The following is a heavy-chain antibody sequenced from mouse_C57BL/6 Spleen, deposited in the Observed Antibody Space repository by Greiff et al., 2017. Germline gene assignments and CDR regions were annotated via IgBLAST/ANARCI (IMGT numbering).Heavy chain of an antibody. V-gene: IGHV1-42*01. J-gene: IGHJ2*01. CDR2: INPSTGGT. CDR3: ARVLYYGYFDY. CDR1: GYSFTGYY. D-gene: IGHD2-1*01. Sequence: EVQLQQSGPELVKPGASVKISCKASGYSFTGYYMNWVKQSPEKSLEWIGEINPSTGGTTYNQKFKAKATLTVDKSSSTAYMQLKSLTSEDSAVYYCARVLYYGYFDYWGQGTTLTVSS.